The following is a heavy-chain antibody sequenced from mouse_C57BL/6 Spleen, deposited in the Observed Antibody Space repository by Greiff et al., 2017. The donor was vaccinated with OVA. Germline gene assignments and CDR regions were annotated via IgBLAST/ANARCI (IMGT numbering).Heavy chain of an antibody. CDR2: ISGGGGNT. CDR3: ARPIYYGDYGYAMDY. CDR1: GFTFSSYT. J-gene: IGHJ4*01. Sequence: EVQLVESGGGLVKPGGSLKLSCAASGFTFSSYTMSWVRQTPGKRLEWVATISGGGGNTNYPDSVKGRFTISRDKAKNTLYLQMSSLRSEDTAVYYCARPIYYGDYGYAMDYWGQGTSVTVSS. D-gene: IGHD2-13*01. V-gene: IGHV5-9*04.